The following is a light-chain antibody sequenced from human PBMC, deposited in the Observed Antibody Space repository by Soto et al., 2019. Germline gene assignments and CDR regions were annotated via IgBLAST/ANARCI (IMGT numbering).Light chain of an antibody. V-gene: IGKV3-20*01. Sequence: ESELTQSPGTLSLSPGDRATLSCRASQSVSSNYLAWYQQKPGQAPRLLNYGASTRATCIPDRFSGSGSGTDFTLTIIRLEPEDSAVYDCQQYGSSPTWSFGQGTKVDIK. CDR2: GAS. J-gene: IGKJ1*01. CDR3: QQYGSSPTWS. CDR1: QSVSSNY.